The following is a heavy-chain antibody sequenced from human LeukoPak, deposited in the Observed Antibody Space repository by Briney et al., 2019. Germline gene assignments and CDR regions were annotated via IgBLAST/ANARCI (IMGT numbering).Heavy chain of an antibody. Sequence: SETLSLTCTVSGYSISSGYYWGWIRQPPGKGLEWIGSIYHSGSTYYNPSLKSRVTISVDTSKNQFSLMLNSVTAADTALYFCARARLSIVRGITNFDYWGQGTVVTVSS. V-gene: IGHV4-38-2*02. J-gene: IGHJ4*02. CDR3: ARARLSIVRGITNFDY. CDR1: GYSISSGYY. D-gene: IGHD3-10*01. CDR2: IYHSGST.